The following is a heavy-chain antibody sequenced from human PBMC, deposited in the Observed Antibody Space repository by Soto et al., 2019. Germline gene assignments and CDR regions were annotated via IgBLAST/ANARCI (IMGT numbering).Heavy chain of an antibody. CDR3: AHEPQLVRGGWDNWFDP. V-gene: IGHV1-18*01. D-gene: IGHD6-13*01. Sequence: QVQLVQSGAEVKKPGASVKVSCKASGYTFTSYGISWVRQAPGQGLEWMGWISAYNGNTNYAQKLQGRVTMTTDTSTSTAYMELRSLRSDETAVYYCAHEPQLVRGGWDNWFDPWGQGTLVTVSS. J-gene: IGHJ5*02. CDR1: GYTFTSYG. CDR2: ISAYNGNT.